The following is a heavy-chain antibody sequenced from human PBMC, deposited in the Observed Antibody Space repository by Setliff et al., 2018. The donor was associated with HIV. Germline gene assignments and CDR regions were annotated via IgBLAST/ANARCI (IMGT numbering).Heavy chain of an antibody. J-gene: IGHJ4*02. CDR3: AKELAASGLGYFDS. CDR1: GFTFNSYG. D-gene: IGHD3-22*01. Sequence: SLRLSCAASGFTFNSYGMHWVRQAPGKGLEWVALIWYDASKKEYAESVKGRFNILRDDSKNTVYLQMNSLRAEDTAEYYCAKELAASGLGYFDSWGRGILVTVSS. V-gene: IGHV3-33*06. CDR2: IWYDASKK.